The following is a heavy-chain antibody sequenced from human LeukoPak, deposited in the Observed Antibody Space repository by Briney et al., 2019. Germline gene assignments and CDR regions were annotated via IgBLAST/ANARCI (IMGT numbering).Heavy chain of an antibody. CDR1: GFSLSTSGVG. J-gene: IGHJ3*02. Sequence: SGPTLVKPTQTLTLTCTFSGFSLSTSGVGVGWIRQPPGKALEWLALIYWNDDKRYSPSLKSRLTITKDTSKNQVVLTMTSMDPVDTATYYCAHRQGYDILTGPRLAFDIWGQGTMVTVSS. CDR3: AHRQGYDILTGPRLAFDI. D-gene: IGHD3-9*01. CDR2: IYWNDDK. V-gene: IGHV2-5*01.